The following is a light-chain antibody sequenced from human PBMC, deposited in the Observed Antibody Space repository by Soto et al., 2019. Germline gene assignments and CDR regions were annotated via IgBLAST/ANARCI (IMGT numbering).Light chain of an antibody. V-gene: IGLV1-44*01. CDR2: TND. J-gene: IGLJ2*01. CDR1: SSNIGTNT. Sequence: QAVLTQPPSASGTPGQRVTISCSGSSSNIGTNTVNWYQQLPGTAPTLLIYTNDQRPSGVPDRFSGSKSGTSASLAISGLQSEYEADYYCASWDGSLNAVLFGGGTKVTVL. CDR3: ASWDGSLNAVL.